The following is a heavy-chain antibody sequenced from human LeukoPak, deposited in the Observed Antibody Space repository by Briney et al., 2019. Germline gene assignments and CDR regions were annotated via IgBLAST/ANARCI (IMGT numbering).Heavy chain of an antibody. CDR1: GFTFSSYA. Sequence: GRSLRPSCAASGFTFSSYAMHWVRQAPGKGLEWVAVISYDGSNKYYADPVKGRFTISRDNSKNTLYLQMNSLRAEDTAVYYCAREVGSITMIVVVITGPYGMDVWGQGTTVTVSS. CDR3: AREVGSITMIVVVITGPYGMDV. CDR2: ISYDGSNK. V-gene: IGHV3-30-3*01. J-gene: IGHJ6*02. D-gene: IGHD3-22*01.